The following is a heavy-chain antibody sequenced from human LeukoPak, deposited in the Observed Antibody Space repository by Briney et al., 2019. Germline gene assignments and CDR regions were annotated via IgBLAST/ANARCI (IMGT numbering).Heavy chain of an antibody. CDR2: INPNSGGR. D-gene: IGHD2-15*01. CDR1: GYTFTGYY. CDR3: ARYCSGGSCEAFGY. Sequence: GASVKVSCKASGYTFTGYYMHWVRQAPGQGLEWMGWINPNSGGRNYAQKLQGRVTMTRDTSISTAYMELSRLRSDDTAVYYCARYCSGGSCEAFGYWGQGTLVTVSS. J-gene: IGHJ4*02. V-gene: IGHV1-2*02.